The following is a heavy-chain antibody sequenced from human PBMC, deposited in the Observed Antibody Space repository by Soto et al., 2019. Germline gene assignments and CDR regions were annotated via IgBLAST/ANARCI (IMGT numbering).Heavy chain of an antibody. Sequence: PPETLSLTCTVSDASVWSDSYFWTWIRQPPGKGLEWIAYISHTGDTNYNPSLKSRVTISIDTSRNQFSLTVTSVTAADTAVYFCARIVVGVTVDLWGQGSLVTV. CDR1: DASVWSDSYF. D-gene: IGHD1-26*01. CDR3: ARIVVGVTVDL. V-gene: IGHV4-61*01. J-gene: IGHJ4*02. CDR2: ISHTGDT.